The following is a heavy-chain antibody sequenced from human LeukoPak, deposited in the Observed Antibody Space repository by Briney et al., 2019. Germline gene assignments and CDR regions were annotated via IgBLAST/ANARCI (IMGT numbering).Heavy chain of an antibody. Sequence: PGGSLRLSCAASGFTFSSYEMTWVRQAPGKGLERVTYITSGGGSIKYADSVKGRFTISRDNAKNSLYLQMSSLRAEDTAVYYCARESYGSGHYGMDVWGQGTTVTVSS. J-gene: IGHJ6*02. CDR1: GFTFSSYE. CDR2: ITSGGGSI. CDR3: ARESYGSGHYGMDV. V-gene: IGHV3-48*03. D-gene: IGHD3-10*01.